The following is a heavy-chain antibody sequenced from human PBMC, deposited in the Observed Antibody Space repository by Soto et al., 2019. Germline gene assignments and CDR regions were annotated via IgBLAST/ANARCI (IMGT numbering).Heavy chain of an antibody. V-gene: IGHV1-69*13. CDR3: ARVRGTAGKRYFDY. Sequence: ASVKVSCKASGGTFSSYAISWVRQAPGQGLEWMGGIIPIFGTANYAQKFQGRVTITADESTSTAYMELSSLRSADTAVYYCARVRGTAGKRYFDYWGPGTLVTVSS. D-gene: IGHD6-13*01. J-gene: IGHJ4*02. CDR2: IIPIFGTA. CDR1: GGTFSSYA.